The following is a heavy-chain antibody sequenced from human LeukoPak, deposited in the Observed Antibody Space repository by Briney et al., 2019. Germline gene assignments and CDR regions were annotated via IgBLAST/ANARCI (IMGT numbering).Heavy chain of an antibody. CDR2: INPSGGST. CDR1: GYTFTSYG. CDR3: AREVAAADLDH. Sequence: ASVKVSCKASGYTFTSYGISWVRQAPGQGLEWMGIINPSGGSTSYAQKFQGRVTMTRDTSTSTVYMELSSLKSEDTAVYYCAREVAAADLDHWGQGTLVTVSS. V-gene: IGHV1-46*01. J-gene: IGHJ4*02. D-gene: IGHD6-13*01.